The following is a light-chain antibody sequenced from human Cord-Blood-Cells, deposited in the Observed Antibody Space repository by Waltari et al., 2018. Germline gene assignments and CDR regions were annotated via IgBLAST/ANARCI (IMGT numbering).Light chain of an antibody. Sequence: EIVLTQSPGTLSLSPGERATISCRASQSVSSSYLAWYQQKPGQAPRLLIYGAYSRATGIPDRFSGSGSGTDFTLTISRLEPEDFAVYYCQQYGSSRTFGQGTKVEIK. J-gene: IGKJ1*01. CDR3: QQYGSSRT. CDR1: QSVSSSY. V-gene: IGKV3-20*01. CDR2: GAY.